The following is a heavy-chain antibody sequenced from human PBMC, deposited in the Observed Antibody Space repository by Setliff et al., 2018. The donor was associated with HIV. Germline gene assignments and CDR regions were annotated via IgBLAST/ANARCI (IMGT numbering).Heavy chain of an antibody. CDR1: GFSLTTTGVG. CDR2: IYWNDDK. J-gene: IGHJ4*02. V-gene: IGHV2-5*01. Sequence: SGPTLVNHTQTLTLTGTLSGFSLTTTGVGVGWIRQPPGKALEWLAVIYWNDDKSYSPSLKNRVTIAKDASKNQVVLTMTHMDPVDTATYYCAHMRSNYDFWSSYPYWCQGILVTVSS. D-gene: IGHD3-3*01. CDR3: AHMRSNYDFWSSYPY.